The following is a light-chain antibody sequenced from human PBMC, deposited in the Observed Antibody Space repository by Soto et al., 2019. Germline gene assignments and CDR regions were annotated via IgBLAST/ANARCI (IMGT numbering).Light chain of an antibody. J-gene: IGLJ1*01. V-gene: IGLV9-49*01. Sequence: QSVLTQPPSASASLGASVTLTCTLSSGYSNYKVDWYQQRPGKGPRFVMRVGTGGIVGSKGDGIPDRFSVLGSGLNRYLTIKNIQGEDESEQHRGADHGSGSNFVYVFGTGTKLTVL. CDR1: SGYSNYK. CDR3: GADHGSGSNFVYV. CDR2: VGTGGIVG.